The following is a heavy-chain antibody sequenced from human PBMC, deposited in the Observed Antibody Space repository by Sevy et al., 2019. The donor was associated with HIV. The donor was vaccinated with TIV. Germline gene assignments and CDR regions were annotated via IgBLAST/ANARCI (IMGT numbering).Heavy chain of an antibody. CDR1: GYTFTGDY. CDR2: VYPNRGGT. J-gene: IGHJ6*02. CDR3: ARDGGGGTTNSGMDV. V-gene: IGHV1-2*06. D-gene: IGHD1-7*01. Sequence: ASVKVSCKASGYTFTGDYLHWVRQAPGQGLEWMGRVYPNRGGTNYVQKFQGRVTMTRDTSISTAYMELSRLRSDDTAVYYCARDGGGGTTNSGMDVWGQGTTVTVSS.